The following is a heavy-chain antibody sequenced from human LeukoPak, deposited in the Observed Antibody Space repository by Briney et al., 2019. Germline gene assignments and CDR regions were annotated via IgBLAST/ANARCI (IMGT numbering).Heavy chain of an antibody. CDR1: GYTFTDYS. CDR3: ATLGISGYFRDY. Sequence: ASLKVSCKGSGYTFTDYSIHWVRQAPGQGLEWMGWINPKSGGTNYAQKFKGRVTMTRDTSISTAYMELRSDDKAVYYCATLGISGYFRDYWGQGTLVTVSS. J-gene: IGHJ4*02. V-gene: IGHV1-2*02. CDR2: INPKSGGT. D-gene: IGHD3-22*01.